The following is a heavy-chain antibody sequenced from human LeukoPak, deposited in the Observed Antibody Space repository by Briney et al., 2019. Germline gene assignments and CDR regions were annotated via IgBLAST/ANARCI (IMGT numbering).Heavy chain of an antibody. CDR2: ISGSGGST. D-gene: IGHD2-8*01. J-gene: IGHJ4*02. CDR3: AKDRHYATPHIFDY. Sequence: GGSLRLSCAASGFTFSSYAMSWVRQAPGKGLEWVSAISGSGGSTYYADSGKGRFTISRDNAKNTLYLQMNSLRAEDTAVYYCAKDRHYATPHIFDYWGQGTLVTVSS. CDR1: GFTFSSYA. V-gene: IGHV3-23*01.